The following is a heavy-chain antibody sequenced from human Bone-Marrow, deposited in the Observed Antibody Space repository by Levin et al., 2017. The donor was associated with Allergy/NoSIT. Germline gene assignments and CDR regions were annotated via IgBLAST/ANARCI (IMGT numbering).Heavy chain of an antibody. V-gene: IGHV3-11*05. CDR1: GFTFSDYY. Sequence: GGSLRLSCAASGFTFSDYYMSWIRQAPGKGLEWVSYISSSSSYTNYADSVKGRFTIPRDNAKNSLYLQMNSLRAEDTAVYYCARVVAVAIFDYWGQGTLVTVSS. D-gene: IGHD6-19*01. J-gene: IGHJ4*02. CDR2: ISSSSSYT. CDR3: ARVVAVAIFDY.